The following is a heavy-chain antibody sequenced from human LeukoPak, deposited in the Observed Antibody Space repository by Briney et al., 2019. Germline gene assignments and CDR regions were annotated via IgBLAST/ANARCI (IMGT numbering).Heavy chain of an antibody. CDR3: ARAAGAAAFPVDS. J-gene: IGHJ4*02. CDR2: IKPSGGST. Sequence: GASVKVSCKASGYTFTSCYMHWVRQAPGQGLEWMRIIKPSGGSTTYAQKFQGRVTMTRDTSTSTVYMELSRLKFEDTAVYYCARAAGAAAFPVDSWGQGTLVTVSS. D-gene: IGHD6-13*01. V-gene: IGHV1-46*01. CDR1: GYTFTSCY.